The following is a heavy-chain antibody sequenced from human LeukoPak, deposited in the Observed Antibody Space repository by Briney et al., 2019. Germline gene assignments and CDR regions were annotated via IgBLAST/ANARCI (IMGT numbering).Heavy chain of an antibody. Sequence: SETLSLTCTVSGGSISSYYWSWIRQPPGKGLEWIGYIYHSGSTYYNPSLKSRVTISVDRSKNQFSLKLSSVTAADTAVYYCARGLRGEGGYYDYWGQGTLVTVSS. V-gene: IGHV4-59*12. CDR1: GGSISSYY. D-gene: IGHD3-22*01. CDR2: IYHSGST. J-gene: IGHJ4*02. CDR3: ARGLRGEGGYYDY.